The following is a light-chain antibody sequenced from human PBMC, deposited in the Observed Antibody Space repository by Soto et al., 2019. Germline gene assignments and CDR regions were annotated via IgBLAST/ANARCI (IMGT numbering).Light chain of an antibody. CDR3: QHYKHYSEST. Sequence: IKMTQSPSPLLASVGARVTITGRASRSIITWLAWYQQKPGKAPKVLVHKASSLENGVPSRFSGTGSETEFTLTISSLQPDDFATYYCQHYKHYSESTFGQGTKLEIK. CDR2: KAS. J-gene: IGKJ2*01. CDR1: RSIITW. V-gene: IGKV1-5*03.